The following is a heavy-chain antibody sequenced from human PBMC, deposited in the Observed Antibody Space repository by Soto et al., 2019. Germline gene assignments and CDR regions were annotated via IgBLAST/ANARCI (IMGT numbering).Heavy chain of an antibody. CDR3: ARDFDDTTGKYYYAMDV. CDR1: GYTFTSYG. Sequence: GASVKVSCKASGYTFTSYGISWVRQAPGQGLEWMGWISAYNGNTNYAQKLQGRVTMTTDTSTSTAYMELRSLRSDDTAVYYCARDFDDTTGKYYYAMDVWGQGTTVTVSS. CDR2: ISAYNGNT. V-gene: IGHV1-18*04. D-gene: IGHD1-1*01. J-gene: IGHJ6*02.